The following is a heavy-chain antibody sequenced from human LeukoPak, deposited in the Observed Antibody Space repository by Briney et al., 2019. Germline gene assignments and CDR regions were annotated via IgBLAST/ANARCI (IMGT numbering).Heavy chain of an antibody. CDR2: ISGSGGST. J-gene: IGHJ4*02. CDR1: GFTFSSYA. Sequence: QTGGSLRLSCAASGFTFSSYAMSWVRQAPGKGLEWVSAISGSGGSTYYADSVKGRFTISRDNSKNTLYLQMNSLRAEDTAVYYCANSVVRWELLAYWGQGTLVTVSS. D-gene: IGHD1-26*01. CDR3: ANSVVRWELLAY. V-gene: IGHV3-23*01.